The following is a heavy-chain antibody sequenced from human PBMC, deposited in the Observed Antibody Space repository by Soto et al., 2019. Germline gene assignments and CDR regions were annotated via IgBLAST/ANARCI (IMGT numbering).Heavy chain of an antibody. J-gene: IGHJ6*02. Sequence: QVQLVQSVAEVKKPGSSVNVSCKASGGTLSNYAFTWVRQAPGQGLEWMGGIIPIFNTANYAQKFQGRVTITADESTCTAYMEVNSLRSEDTAVYYCARVRPTDYVGNYNNGMDVWGQWNKVTVSS. D-gene: IGHD4-17*01. CDR1: GGTLSNYA. CDR3: ARVRPTDYVGNYNNGMDV. CDR2: IIPIFNTA. V-gene: IGHV1-69*01.